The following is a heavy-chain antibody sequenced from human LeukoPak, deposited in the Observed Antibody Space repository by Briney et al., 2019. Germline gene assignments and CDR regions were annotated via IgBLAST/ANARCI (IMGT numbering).Heavy chain of an antibody. V-gene: IGHV3-53*01. CDR3: ARELRSETYRSYYFDY. J-gene: IGHJ4*02. CDR2: IYGGGSK. CDR1: GFTFSSNY. Sequence: GGSLRLSCAASGFTFSSNYMNWVRQAPGKGLEWVSIIYGGGSKYYADSVKGRFTISRDNSKNTLYLQMNSLRAEDTAVYYCARELRSETYRSYYFDYWGQGTLVTVSS.